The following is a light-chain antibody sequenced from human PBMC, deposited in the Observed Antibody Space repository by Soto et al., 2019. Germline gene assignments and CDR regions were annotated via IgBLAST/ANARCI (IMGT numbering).Light chain of an antibody. CDR3: QQYSNSPIT. CDR2: GAS. V-gene: IGKV3-20*01. CDR1: QSVTSSF. J-gene: IGKJ5*01. Sequence: EIVLTQSPGTLFLSPGERATLSCRASQSVTSSFLAWFQQKPGQAPRLLIYGASSRATGIPDRFIGSGSGTDFTLTISRLGPEDFAVYYCQQYSNSPITFGQGTRLEMK.